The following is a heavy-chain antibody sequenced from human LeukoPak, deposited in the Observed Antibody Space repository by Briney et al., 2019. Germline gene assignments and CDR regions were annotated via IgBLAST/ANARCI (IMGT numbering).Heavy chain of an antibody. CDR2: INTNTGNP. CDR1: GGTFSSNA. D-gene: IGHD2-2*01. J-gene: IGHJ4*02. CDR3: ARVQGYCSTTSCYPHY. Sequence: ASVKVSCKASGGTFSSNAISWVRQAPGQGLEWMGWINTNTGNPTYAQGFTGRFVFSLDTSVNTAYLQISSLKAEDTAIYYCARVQGYCSTTSCYPHYWGQGTLVTVSS. V-gene: IGHV7-4-1*02.